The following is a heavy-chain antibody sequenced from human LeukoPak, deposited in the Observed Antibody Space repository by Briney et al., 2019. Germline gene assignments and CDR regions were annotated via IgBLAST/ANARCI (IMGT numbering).Heavy chain of an antibody. J-gene: IGHJ4*02. Sequence: PGGSLRLSCAASGFTFSSYAMSWVRQAPGKGLEWVANIKQDGSEKFFVDSVKGRFTISRDNAKNSLYLQMNSLRVEDTAVYYCARSPDGFDYWGQGTLVTVSS. D-gene: IGHD4-17*01. CDR1: GFTFSSYA. V-gene: IGHV3-7*01. CDR3: ARSPDGFDY. CDR2: IKQDGSEK.